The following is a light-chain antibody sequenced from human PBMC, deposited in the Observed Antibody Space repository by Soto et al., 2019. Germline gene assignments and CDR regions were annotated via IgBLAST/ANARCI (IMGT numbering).Light chain of an antibody. J-gene: IGKJ5*01. Sequence: EVVMTQSPATLPVSPGVGATLSCWASQPVSDKLAWYQQEPGQAPRLLIYGASARALGIPDRFSGSGSGTDFTLTISRLEPEDFAVYYCQQYGSSPPITFGQGTRLEI. CDR2: GAS. CDR3: QQYGSSPPIT. V-gene: IGKV3-20*01. CDR1: QPVSDK.